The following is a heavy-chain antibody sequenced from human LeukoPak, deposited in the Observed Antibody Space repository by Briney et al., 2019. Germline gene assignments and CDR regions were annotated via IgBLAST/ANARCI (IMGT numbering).Heavy chain of an antibody. J-gene: IGHJ6*03. Sequence: ASVKVSCKVSGYTLSELSMHWVRQAPGKGLEWMGGFDPEDGETIYAQKFQGRVTMTEDTSTDTAYMELSSLRSEDTAVYYCATGPTRLARRYYYYYMDVWGKGTTVTVSS. CDR3: ATGPTRLARRYYYYYMDV. V-gene: IGHV1-24*01. CDR2: FDPEDGET. D-gene: IGHD6-25*01. CDR1: GYTLSELS.